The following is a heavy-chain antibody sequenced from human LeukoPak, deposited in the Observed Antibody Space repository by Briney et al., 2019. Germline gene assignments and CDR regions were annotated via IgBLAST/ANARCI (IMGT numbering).Heavy chain of an antibody. CDR2: IYYSGST. CDR3: ARETYSYATRYFDY. J-gene: IGHJ4*02. V-gene: IGHV4-59*01. D-gene: IGHD5-18*01. CDR1: GVSISSYY. Sequence: SETLSLTCTVSGVSISSYYWSWIRQPPGRGLEWIGYIYYSGSTNYNPSLKSRVTISVDTSKNQFSLKLSSVTAADTAVYYCARETYSYATRYFDYWGQGTLVTVSS.